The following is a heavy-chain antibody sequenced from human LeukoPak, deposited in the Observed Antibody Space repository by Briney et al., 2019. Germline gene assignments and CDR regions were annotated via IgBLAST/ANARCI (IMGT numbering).Heavy chain of an antibody. CDR2: IYYSGST. CDR3: ASHSSSWFDS. J-gene: IGHJ5*01. CDR1: GGSISSDY. Sequence: PSETLSLTCTVSGGSISSDYWSWIRQPPGKGLEWIGYIYYSGSTNYNPSLKSRVTISVDTSKNQFSLKLTSVTAADTAVYYCASHSSSWFDSWGQGTLVTVSS. V-gene: IGHV4-59*01. D-gene: IGHD6-13*01.